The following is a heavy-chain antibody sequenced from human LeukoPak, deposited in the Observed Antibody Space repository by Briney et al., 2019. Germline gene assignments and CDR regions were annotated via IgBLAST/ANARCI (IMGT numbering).Heavy chain of an antibody. J-gene: IGHJ5*02. Sequence: GGPLRLSCAASGFTFSDHYMDWVRQAPGKGLEWVGRTRNKANSYTTEYAASVKGRFTISRDDSKNSLYLQMNSLKTEDTAVYYCAREAVAGFNWFDPWGQGTLVTVSS. CDR1: GFTFSDHY. D-gene: IGHD6-19*01. CDR3: AREAVAGFNWFDP. CDR2: TRNKANSYTT. V-gene: IGHV3-72*01.